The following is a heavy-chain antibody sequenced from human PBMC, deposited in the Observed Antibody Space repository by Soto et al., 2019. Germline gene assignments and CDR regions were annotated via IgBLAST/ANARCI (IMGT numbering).Heavy chain of an antibody. CDR1: AGTFSSYT. CDR2: VFPIFGTV. J-gene: IGHJ5*02. V-gene: IGHV1-69*01. Sequence: QVQLVQSGAEVKKPGSSVKVSCKASAGTFSSYTISWVRQAPGQGLEWMGGVFPIFGTVHYAQKFQGRVTITADDSTTTAYMELTSLRSEDTAVYFCARDLSHGDYGNNWFDPWGQGTLVTVSS. D-gene: IGHD4-17*01. CDR3: ARDLSHGDYGNNWFDP.